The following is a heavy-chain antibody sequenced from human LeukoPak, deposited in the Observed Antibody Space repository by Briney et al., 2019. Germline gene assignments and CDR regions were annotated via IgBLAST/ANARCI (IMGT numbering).Heavy chain of an antibody. J-gene: IGHJ4*02. V-gene: IGHV3-21*01. CDR3: ARGAAAAIRGTLFDY. D-gene: IGHD2-2*02. Sequence: PGGSLRLSCAASGFTFSSYSMNWVRQAPGKGLEWVSSISSSSSYIYYADSVTGRFTFSRDNAKNSLYLQMNSLRAEDTAVYYCARGAAAAIRGTLFDYRGQGTLVTVSS. CDR1: GFTFSSYS. CDR2: ISSSSSYI.